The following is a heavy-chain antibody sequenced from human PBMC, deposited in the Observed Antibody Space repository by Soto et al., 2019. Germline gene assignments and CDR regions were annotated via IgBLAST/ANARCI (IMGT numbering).Heavy chain of an antibody. D-gene: IGHD3-10*01. V-gene: IGHV3-23*01. CDR3: AKARTYRGVIPFDY. CDR2: ISGSGGST. CDR1: GFTFSSYA. J-gene: IGHJ4*02. Sequence: WGSLRLSCAASGFTFSSYAMSWVRQATGKGLEWVSAISGSGGSTYYADSVKGRFTISRDNSKNTLYLQMNSLRAEDTAVYYCAKARTYRGVIPFDYWGQGTLVTVSS.